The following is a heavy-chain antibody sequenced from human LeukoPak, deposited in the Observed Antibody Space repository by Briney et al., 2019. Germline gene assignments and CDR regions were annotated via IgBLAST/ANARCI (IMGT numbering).Heavy chain of an antibody. D-gene: IGHD4-11*01. CDR1: GYTFTSYG. CDR2: IIPIFGTA. V-gene: IGHV1-69*05. J-gene: IGHJ6*03. CDR3: AEVTTGYYYYMDV. Sequence: ASVRVSCKASGYTFTSYGISWVRQAPGQGLEWMGGIIPIFGTANYAQKFQGRVTITTDESTSTAYMELSSLRSEDTAVYYCAEVTTGYYYYMDVWGKGTTVTVSS.